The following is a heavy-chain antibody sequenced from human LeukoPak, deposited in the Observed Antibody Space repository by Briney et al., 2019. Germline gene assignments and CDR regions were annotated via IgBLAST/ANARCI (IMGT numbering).Heavy chain of an antibody. CDR3: ARETYSSGPPDY. J-gene: IGHJ4*02. Sequence: SVKVSCKASGGTFSSYAISWVRQAPGQGLEWMGGIIPVFGTANYAQKFQGRVTITADESTSTAYMELSSLRSEDTAVYYCARETYSSGPPDYWGQRTLVTVSS. CDR2: IIPVFGTA. CDR1: GGTFSSYA. D-gene: IGHD6-19*01. V-gene: IGHV1-69*13.